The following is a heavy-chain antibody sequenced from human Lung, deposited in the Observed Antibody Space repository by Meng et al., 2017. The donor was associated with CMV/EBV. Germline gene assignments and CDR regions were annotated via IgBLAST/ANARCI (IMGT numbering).Heavy chain of an antibody. Sequence: GEXXKISCAASGFTFSSYAMSWVRQAPGKGLEWVSAISGSGGSTYYADSVKGRFTISRDNSKNTLYLQMNSLRAEDTAVYYCAKDRPMYYDFWSGLDYWGQGTXVTVSS. CDR1: GFTFSSYA. CDR2: ISGSGGST. CDR3: AKDRPMYYDFWSGLDY. J-gene: IGHJ4*02. D-gene: IGHD3-3*01. V-gene: IGHV3-23*01.